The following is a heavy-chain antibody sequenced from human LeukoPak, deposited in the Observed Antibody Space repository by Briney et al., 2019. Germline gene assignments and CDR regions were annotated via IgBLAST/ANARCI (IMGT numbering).Heavy chain of an antibody. V-gene: IGHV1-18*01. J-gene: IGHJ6*03. CDR2: ISAYNGNT. D-gene: IGHD2-2*01. CDR1: GYTFTSYG. Sequence: ASVKVSCKASGYTFTSYGISWVRQAPGQELEWMGWISAYNGNTNYAQKLQGRVTMTTDTSTSTAYMELRSLRSDDTAVYYCARDQGCSSTSRYALTYMDVWGKGTTVTVSS. CDR3: ARDQGCSSTSRYALTYMDV.